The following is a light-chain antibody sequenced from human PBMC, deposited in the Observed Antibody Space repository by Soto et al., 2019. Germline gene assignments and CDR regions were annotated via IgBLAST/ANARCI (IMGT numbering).Light chain of an antibody. Sequence: IQMTHSPSSLSASVGDRVTITCRSSQSISSYLNWYQQKPGKAPKLLIYAASSLQSGVPSRFSGSGSGTDFTLTISSLQPEDFATYYCQQSYSTPLIFGGGTKVDIK. CDR2: AAS. CDR1: QSISSY. J-gene: IGKJ4*01. CDR3: QQSYSTPLI. V-gene: IGKV1-39*01.